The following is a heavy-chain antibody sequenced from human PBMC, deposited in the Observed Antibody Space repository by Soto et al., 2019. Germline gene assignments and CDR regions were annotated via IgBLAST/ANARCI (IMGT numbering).Heavy chain of an antibody. J-gene: IGHJ3*02. D-gene: IGHD2-21*01. CDR3: ARAYCGGDCYSDAFDI. Sequence: ASVKVSCKASGYTFTTYAMHWVHEAPGQRLEWMGWINANNGNTRYSQKFQGRVTMTRNASISTAYMELSSLRSEDTAVYYCARAYCGGDCYSDAFDIWGQGTMVTVSS. V-gene: IGHV1-3*01. CDR1: GYTFTTYA. CDR2: INANNGNT.